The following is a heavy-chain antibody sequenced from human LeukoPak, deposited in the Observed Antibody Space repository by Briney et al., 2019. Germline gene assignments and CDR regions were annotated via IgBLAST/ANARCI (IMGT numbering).Heavy chain of an antibody. D-gene: IGHD6-13*01. CDR1: GASITDHF. CDR2: VFNGGST. Sequence: PSETLSLTCTVSGASITDHFWSWIRQPPGKGLEWIGYVFNGGSTNYNPSLKSRVTMSLDPSRDQFSLRLSSVITADTAIYYCATRPAASTWYGVFDYWSQGTLVTVSS. V-gene: IGHV4-59*11. J-gene: IGHJ4*02. CDR3: ATRPAASTWYGVFDY.